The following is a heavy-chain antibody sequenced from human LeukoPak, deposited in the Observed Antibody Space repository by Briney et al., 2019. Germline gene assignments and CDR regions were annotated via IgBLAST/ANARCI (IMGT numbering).Heavy chain of an antibody. J-gene: IGHJ4*02. Sequence: GRSLRLSCAASGFTFDDYAMHWVRQAPGKGLEWVSGISWNSGSIGYADSVKGRFTISRDNAKNSLYLQMNSLRAEDTALYYCAKGKMAAGPEPVDYGGRGTRATVSS. CDR2: ISWNSGSI. D-gene: IGHD6-13*01. V-gene: IGHV3-9*01. CDR1: GFTFDDYA. CDR3: AKGKMAAGPEPVDY.